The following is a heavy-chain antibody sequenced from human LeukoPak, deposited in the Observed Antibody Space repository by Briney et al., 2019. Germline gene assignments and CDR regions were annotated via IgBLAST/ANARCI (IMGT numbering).Heavy chain of an antibody. CDR2: IIPIFGTA. V-gene: IGHV1-69*05. Sequence: ASVKVSCKASGYTFTSYGISWVRQAPGQGLEWMGGIIPIFGTANYAQKFQGRVTITTDESTSTAYMELSSLRSEDTAVYYCARGGGAIFGVVHAFDIWGQGTMVTVSS. D-gene: IGHD3-3*01. CDR3: ARGGGAIFGVVHAFDI. J-gene: IGHJ3*02. CDR1: GYTFTSYG.